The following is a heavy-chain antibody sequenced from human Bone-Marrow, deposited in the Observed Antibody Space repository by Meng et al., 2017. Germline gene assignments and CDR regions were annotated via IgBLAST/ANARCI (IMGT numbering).Heavy chain of an antibody. J-gene: IGHJ4*02. CDR3: ARARTGLWFGELLYYFDY. CDR1: GFTFDDYG. CDR2: INWNGGST. V-gene: IGHV3-20*04. D-gene: IGHD3-10*01. Sequence: GGSLRLSCAASGFTFDDYGMSWVRQAPGKGLEWVSGINWNGGSTGYADSVKGRFTISRDNAKNSLYLQMNSLRAEDTALYYCARARTGLWFGELLYYFDYWGQGTLVTGSS.